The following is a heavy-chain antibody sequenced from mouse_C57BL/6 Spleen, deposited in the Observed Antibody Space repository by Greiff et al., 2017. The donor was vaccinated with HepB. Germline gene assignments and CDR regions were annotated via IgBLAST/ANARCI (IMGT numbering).Heavy chain of an antibody. CDR2: ISPNNGGT. V-gene: IGHV1-18*01. CDR1: GYTFTDYN. Sequence: EVQLQQSGPELVKPGASVKIPCKASGYTFTDYNMDWVKQSHGKSLEWIGDISPNNGGTTYNQKFKGKATFTVDKSSSPAYMELRSLTSEDTAVYYCARNGNYAFDYWGQGTTLTVSS. J-gene: IGHJ2*01. CDR3: ARNGNYAFDY. D-gene: IGHD2-1*01.